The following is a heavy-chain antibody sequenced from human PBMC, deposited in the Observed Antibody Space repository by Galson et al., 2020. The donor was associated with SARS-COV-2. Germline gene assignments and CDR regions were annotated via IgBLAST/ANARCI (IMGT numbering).Heavy chain of an antibody. D-gene: IGHD6-13*01. CDR3: AKIAATGDAFDI. Sequence: GGSLRLSCAASGFTFSSYDMHWVRQPTGKRMEWVSAIDTAAYTYYTDSVKGQFTISRENAKKSLYLQMNSLSAEDTAVYYCAKIAATGDAFDIWGQGTMVSVSS. CDR2: IDTAAYT. V-gene: IGHV3-13*01. CDR1: GFTFSSYD. J-gene: IGHJ3*02.